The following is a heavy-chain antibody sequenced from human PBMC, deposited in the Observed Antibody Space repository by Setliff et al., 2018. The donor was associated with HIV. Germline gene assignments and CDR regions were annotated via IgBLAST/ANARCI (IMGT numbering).Heavy chain of an antibody. J-gene: IGHJ6*02. CDR2: IGTGGDT. CDR3: TRELNGHTSSHYYFGLDV. CDR1: GFAFSDYD. Sequence: PGGSLRLSCATSGFAFSDYDFHWVRQVTREGLEWVSAIGTGGDTYYADSVKGRFTISRENAKNSLYLQMNNVRAGDTAVYYCTRELNGHTSSHYYFGLDVWGQGTTVTV. V-gene: IGHV3-13*01. D-gene: IGHD6-6*01.